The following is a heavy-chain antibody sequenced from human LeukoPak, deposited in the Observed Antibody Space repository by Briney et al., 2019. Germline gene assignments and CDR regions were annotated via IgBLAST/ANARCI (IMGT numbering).Heavy chain of an antibody. CDR2: ISYDGSNK. D-gene: IGHD3-16*01. Sequence: PGGSLRLSCAASGFTFSSYGMHWVRQAPGKGLEWVAVISYDGSNKFYADSVKGRFTISRDNSKNTLYLQMNSLRAEDTAVYYCARDSDTLYDYVWGTVDYWGQGTLVTVSS. CDR3: ARDSDTLYDYVWGTVDY. V-gene: IGHV3-30*03. CDR1: GFTFSSYG. J-gene: IGHJ4*02.